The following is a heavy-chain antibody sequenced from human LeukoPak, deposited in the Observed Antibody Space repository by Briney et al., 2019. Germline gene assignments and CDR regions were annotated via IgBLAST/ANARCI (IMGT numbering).Heavy chain of an antibody. CDR1: GYTFTSYY. J-gene: IGHJ6*02. V-gene: IGHV1-46*01. D-gene: IGHD3-3*01. CDR2: INPSGDST. Sequence: ASVKVSCKASGYTFTSYYMYWVRQAPGQGLEWMGIINPSGDSTIYAQKFQGRVTMTRDTSISTAYMELSRLRSDDTAVYYCARGSWDFWSGPVYGMDVWGQGTTVTVSS. CDR3: ARGSWDFWSGPVYGMDV.